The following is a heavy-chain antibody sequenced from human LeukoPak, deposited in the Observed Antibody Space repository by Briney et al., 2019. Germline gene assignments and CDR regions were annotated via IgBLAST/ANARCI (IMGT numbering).Heavy chain of an antibody. CDR1: GFTFSNAW. V-gene: IGHV4-59*01. J-gene: IGHJ4*02. CDR3: ARVQQGATRDFDY. D-gene: IGHD1-26*01. Sequence: GSLRLSCAASGFTFSNAWMSWVRQAPGKGLEWIGYIYYSGSTNYNPSLKSRVTISVDTSKNQFSLKLSSVTAADTAVYYCARVQQGATRDFDYWGQGTLVTVSS. CDR2: IYYSGST.